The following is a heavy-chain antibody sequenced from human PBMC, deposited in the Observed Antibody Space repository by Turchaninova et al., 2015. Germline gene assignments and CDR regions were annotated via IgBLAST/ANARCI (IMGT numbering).Heavy chain of an antibody. V-gene: IGHV4-34*01. CDR2: INHSGST. D-gene: IGHD5-18*01. J-gene: IGHJ5*02. Sequence: QVQLQQWGAGLLKPSETLSLTCAVSGGSFSGYYWSWIRQPPGQGLEWIGEINHSGSTNYTPSLKSRVTISVDTSKNQVSLKLSSVTAADTAVYYCARGRGSSYGSWFDPWGQGTLVTVSS. CDR1: GGSFSGYY. CDR3: ARGRGSSYGSWFDP.